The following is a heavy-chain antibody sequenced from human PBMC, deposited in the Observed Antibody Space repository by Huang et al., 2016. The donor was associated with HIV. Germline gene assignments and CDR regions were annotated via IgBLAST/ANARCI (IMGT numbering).Heavy chain of an antibody. CDR3: ARLPGSITMIRGVITDPY. D-gene: IGHD3-10*01. CDR2: LYYSGST. Sequence: QLQLQESGPGLVKPSETLSLTCTVSGGSIRSDNYFWGWIRQPPGKGLEWIGSLYYSGSTYYNPSLKRRVTITVDTSKNHFSLRMRSVTAADTAVYYCARLPGSITMIRGVITDPYWGQGTLVTVSS. CDR1: GGSIRSDNYF. J-gene: IGHJ4*02. V-gene: IGHV4-39*02.